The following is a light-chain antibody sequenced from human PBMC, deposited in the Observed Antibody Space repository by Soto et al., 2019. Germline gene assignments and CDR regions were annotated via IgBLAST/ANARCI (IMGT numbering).Light chain of an antibody. CDR1: SSDVGRYNL. CDR3: CSYAGGTSVV. Sequence: QSVLTQPASVSGSPGQSITISCTGSSSDVGRYNLVSWYQQHPSKAPKLIIYEDIERPSGVSNRFSGSKSGNTASLTISGLQTEDEADYYCCSYAGGTSVVFGGGTQLTVL. V-gene: IGLV2-23*01. CDR2: EDI. J-gene: IGLJ2*01.